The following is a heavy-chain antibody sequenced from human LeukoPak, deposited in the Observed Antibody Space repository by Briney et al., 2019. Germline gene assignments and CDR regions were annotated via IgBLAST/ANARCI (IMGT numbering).Heavy chain of an antibody. V-gene: IGHV3-21*04. CDR2: ISSSSSYI. Sequence: PGGSLRLSCAASGFTFSSYSMNWVRQAPGKGLEWVSSISSSSSYIYYADSVKGRFTISRDNAKNSLYLQMNSLRAEDTAVYYCAKDRAATMVRGFDYWGQGTLVTVSS. D-gene: IGHD3-10*01. CDR1: GFTFSSYS. J-gene: IGHJ4*02. CDR3: AKDRAATMVRGFDY.